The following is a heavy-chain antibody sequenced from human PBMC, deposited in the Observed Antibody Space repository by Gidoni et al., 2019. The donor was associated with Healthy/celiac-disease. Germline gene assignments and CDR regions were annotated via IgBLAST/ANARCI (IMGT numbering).Heavy chain of an antibody. Sequence: QVQLQESGPGLVKPSETLSLTCTVSGGSISSYYWSWIRQPPGKGLEWIGYIYYSGSTNYNPSLKSRVTISVDTSKNQFSLKLSSVTAADTAVYYCARDSPRGWLDRDNWFDPWGQGTLVTVSS. CDR1: GGSISSYY. CDR3: ARDSPRGWLDRDNWFDP. J-gene: IGHJ5*02. V-gene: IGHV4-59*01. CDR2: IYYSGST. D-gene: IGHD6-19*01.